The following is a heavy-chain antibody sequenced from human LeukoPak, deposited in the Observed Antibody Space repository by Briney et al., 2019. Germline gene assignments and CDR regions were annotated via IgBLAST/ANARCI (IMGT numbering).Heavy chain of an antibody. V-gene: IGHV5-10-1*01. CDR1: GYSFTSYW. CDR2: IDPSDSYT. D-gene: IGHD5-12*01. CDR3: ARGGKSAYGWFDP. J-gene: IGHJ5*02. Sequence: PGESLRISCKGSGYSFTSYWISWVRQMPGKGPEWMGTIDPSDSYTNYSPSFQGHVTISADKSISTAYLQWSSLKASDTAMYYCARGGKSAYGWFDPWGQGALVTVSS.